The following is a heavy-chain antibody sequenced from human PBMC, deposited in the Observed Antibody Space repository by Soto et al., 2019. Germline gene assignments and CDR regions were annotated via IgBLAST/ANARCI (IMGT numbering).Heavy chain of an antibody. J-gene: IGHJ6*02. D-gene: IGHD5-18*01. V-gene: IGHV3-30-3*01. CDR3: ARDWEEMDTPTYYYYGMDV. CDR2: ISYDGSNK. CDR1: GFTFSSYA. Sequence: QVQLVESGGGVVQPGRSLRLSCAASGFTFSSYAMHWVRQAPGKGLEWVAVISYDGSNKYYADSVKGRFTISRDNSKNTLYLQMNSLRAEDTAVYYCARDWEEMDTPTYYYYGMDVWGQGTTVTVSS.